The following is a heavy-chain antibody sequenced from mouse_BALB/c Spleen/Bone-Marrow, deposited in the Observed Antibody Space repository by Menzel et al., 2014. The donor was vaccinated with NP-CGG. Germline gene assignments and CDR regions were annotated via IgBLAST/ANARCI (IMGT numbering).Heavy chain of an antibody. CDR1: GFDFSRFW. D-gene: IGHD1-2*01. V-gene: IGHV4-1*02. CDR2: INPDSSTI. Sequence: EVKVVDSGGGLVQPGGSLKLSCAASGFDFSRFWMSWVRQAPGKGLEWIGEINPDSSTINYTPSLKDKFIISRVNAKNTLYLQKSKVRSEDTALYYCTRLHYYGYSAYWGQGTLVTVST. CDR3: TRLHYYGYSAY. J-gene: IGHJ3*01.